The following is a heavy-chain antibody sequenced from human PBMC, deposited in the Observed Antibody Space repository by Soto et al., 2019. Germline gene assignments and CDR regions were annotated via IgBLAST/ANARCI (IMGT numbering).Heavy chain of an antibody. J-gene: IGHJ5*02. Sequence: ASVKVSCKASGYTFTSYYMHWVRQAPGQGLEWMGIINPSGGSTSYAQKFQGRVTMSVDASKNQFSLRLTSMTAADTAVYYCVASLAASGLNWLDPWGRGTLVTVSS. V-gene: IGHV1-46*01. CDR3: VASLAASGLNWLDP. CDR2: INPSGGST. CDR1: GYTFTSYY. D-gene: IGHD6-13*01.